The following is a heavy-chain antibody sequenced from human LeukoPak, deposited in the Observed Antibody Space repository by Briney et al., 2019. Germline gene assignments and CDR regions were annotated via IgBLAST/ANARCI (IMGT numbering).Heavy chain of an antibody. V-gene: IGHV3-30*02. D-gene: IGHD5-18*01. CDR2: IRYDGSNK. CDR1: GFTFSSYG. Sequence: GGSLRLSCAASGFTFSSYGMHWVRQAPGKGLEWVAFIRYDGSNKYYADSVKGRFTISRDNSKNTLYLQMNSLRAEDTAVYYCARDTWGYSYGNLDYWGQGTLVTVSS. CDR3: ARDTWGYSYGNLDY. J-gene: IGHJ4*02.